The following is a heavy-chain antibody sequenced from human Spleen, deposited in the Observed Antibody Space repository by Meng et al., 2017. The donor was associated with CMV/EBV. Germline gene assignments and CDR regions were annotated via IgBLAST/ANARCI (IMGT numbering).Heavy chain of an antibody. V-gene: IGHV3-20*04. CDR3: VRGATQADH. J-gene: IGHJ4*02. Sequence: RLSCAAPGFTFDDYGTAWVRRVPGKGLEWVSGLNWNGDSTNYGDSVKGRFTIFRDDAQNSLYLQMNSLRAEDTALYYYVRGATQADHWGQGTLVPSPQ. CDR1: GFTFDDYG. CDR2: LNWNGDST.